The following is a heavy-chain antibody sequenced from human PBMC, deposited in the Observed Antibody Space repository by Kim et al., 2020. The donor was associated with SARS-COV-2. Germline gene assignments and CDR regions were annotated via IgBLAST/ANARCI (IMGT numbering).Heavy chain of an antibody. CDR2: IYPGDSDT. V-gene: IGHV5-51*01. Sequence: GESLKISCKGSGYSFTSYWIGWVRQMPGKGLEWMGIIYPGDSDTRYSPSFQGQVTISADKSISTAYLQWSSLKASDTAMYYCGRQGGSYDTYSYDRSGYRDAFEIWGQGTMVSVSS. J-gene: IGHJ3*02. CDR1: GYSFTSYW. D-gene: IGHD3-22*01. CDR3: GRQGGSYDTYSYDRSGYRDAFEI.